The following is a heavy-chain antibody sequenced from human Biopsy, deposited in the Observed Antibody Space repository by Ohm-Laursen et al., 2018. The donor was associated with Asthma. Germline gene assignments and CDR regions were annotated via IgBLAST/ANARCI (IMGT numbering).Heavy chain of an antibody. D-gene: IGHD5-12*01. CDR1: GYDFSSYG. V-gene: IGHV1-18*01. CDR2: ISGDNGNT. Sequence: ESSVKVSCKASGYDFSSYGISWVRQAPGQGLEWMGWISGDNGNTNYAQKPQGRVTMTTDTSTSTAYMELRSLRSDDTAVYFCARAGNSRGYGSFGDFWGQGTLVTVSS. CDR3: ARAGNSRGYGSFGDF. J-gene: IGHJ4*02.